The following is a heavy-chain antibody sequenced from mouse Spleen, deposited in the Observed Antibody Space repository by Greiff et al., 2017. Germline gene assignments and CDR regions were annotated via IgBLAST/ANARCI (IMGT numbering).Heavy chain of an antibody. CDR2: ISYDGSN. CDR3: AKAYYSPLDY. D-gene: IGHD2-12*01. V-gene: IGHV3-6*01. J-gene: IGHJ4*01. CDR1: GYSITSGYY. Sequence: VQLQESGPGLVKPSQSLSLTCSVTGYSITSGYYWNWIRQFPGNKLEWMGYISYDGSNNYNPSLKNRISITRDTSKNQFFLKLNSVTTEDTATYYCAKAYYSPLDYWGQGTSVTVSS.